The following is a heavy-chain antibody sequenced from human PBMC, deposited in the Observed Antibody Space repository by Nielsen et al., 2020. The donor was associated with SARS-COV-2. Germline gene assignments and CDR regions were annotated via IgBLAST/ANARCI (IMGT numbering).Heavy chain of an antibody. J-gene: IGHJ4*02. V-gene: IGHV3-11*04. CDR3: VRDREWAFDL. CDR1: GFPFSDFY. CDR2: ISSSGSDI. D-gene: IGHD3-3*01. Sequence: GESLKISCAASGFPFSDFYMTWIRQAPGQGPEWISYISSSGSDISYARSVKGRFTISRDNAGNSLFLHMDSLRDEDTAVYYCVRDREWAFDLWGQGTLVTVSS.